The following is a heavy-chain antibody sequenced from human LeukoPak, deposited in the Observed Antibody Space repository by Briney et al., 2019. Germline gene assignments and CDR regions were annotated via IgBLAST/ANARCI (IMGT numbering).Heavy chain of an antibody. CDR2: IIPIFGTA. J-gene: IGHJ5*02. CDR1: GGTFSSYA. Sequence: SVKVSCKASGGTFSSYAISWVRQAPGQGLEWMGGIIPIFGTANYARKFQGRVTITTDESTSTAYMELSSLRSEGTAVYYCASVLGYSYGSNWFDPWGQGTLVTVSS. CDR3: ASVLGYSYGSNWFDP. D-gene: IGHD5-18*01. V-gene: IGHV1-69*05.